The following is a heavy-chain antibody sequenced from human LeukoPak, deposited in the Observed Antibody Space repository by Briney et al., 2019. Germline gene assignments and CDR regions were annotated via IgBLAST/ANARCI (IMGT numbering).Heavy chain of an antibody. CDR3: ARDPESMGAKKYNWFDP. CDR1: GGTFSSYT. J-gene: IGHJ5*02. CDR2: IIPILGIA. Sequence: SVKVSCKASGGTFSSYTISWVRQAPGQGLEWMGRIIPILGIANYAQKFQGRVTIPADKSTSTAYMELSSLRSEDTAVYYCARDPESMGAKKYNWFDPWGQGTLVTVSS. V-gene: IGHV1-69*04. D-gene: IGHD1-14*01.